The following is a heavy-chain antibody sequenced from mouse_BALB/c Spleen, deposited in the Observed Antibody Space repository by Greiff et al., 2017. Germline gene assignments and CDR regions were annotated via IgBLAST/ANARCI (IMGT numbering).Heavy chain of an antibody. CDR1: GYTFTDYA. D-gene: IGHD1-1*01. CDR3: ARGDGSSYEGAMDY. Sequence: QVHVKQSGPELVRPGVSVKISCKGSGYTFTDYAMHWVKQSHAKSLEWIGVISTYYGNTNYNQKFKGKATMTVDKSSSTAYMELARLTSEDSAIYYCARGDGSSYEGAMDYWGQGTSVTVSS. V-gene: IGHV1-67*01. J-gene: IGHJ4*01. CDR2: ISTYYGNT.